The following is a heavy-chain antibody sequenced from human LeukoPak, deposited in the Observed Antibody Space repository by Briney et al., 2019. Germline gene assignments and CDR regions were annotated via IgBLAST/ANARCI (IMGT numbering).Heavy chain of an antibody. CDR2: IYHSGST. CDR3: ARHVLRNTAMAELFDY. D-gene: IGHD5-18*01. V-gene: IGHV4-38-2*02. Sequence: SETLSLTCTVSGGSISSGYYWGWIRQPPGKGLEWIGSIYHSGSTYYNPSLKSRGTISVDTSKNQFSLKLSSVTAADTAVYYCARHVLRNTAMAELFDYWGQGTLVTVSS. J-gene: IGHJ4*02. CDR1: GGSISSGYY.